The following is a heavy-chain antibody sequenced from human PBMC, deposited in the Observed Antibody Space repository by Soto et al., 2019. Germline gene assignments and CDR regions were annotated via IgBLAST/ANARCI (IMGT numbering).Heavy chain of an antibody. CDR2: VEYGGST. D-gene: IGHD3-10*02. CDR1: GGSIISSNFY. V-gene: IGHV4-39*01. CDR3: ARHVRGAVTMNWFDP. J-gene: IGHJ5*02. Sequence: QLQESGPGLVKPSETLSLTCTVSGGSIISSNFYWGWIRQPPGKGLEWIGSVEYGGSTYDNPSLKSRVTLSADTSKNQFSLKLTSVTDADTAIYYCARHVRGAVTMNWFDPWGHGTLVTVSS.